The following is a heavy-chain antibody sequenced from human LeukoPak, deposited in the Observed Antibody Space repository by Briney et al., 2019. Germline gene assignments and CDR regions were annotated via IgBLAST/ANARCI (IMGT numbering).Heavy chain of an antibody. D-gene: IGHD3-16*02. Sequence: ASVKVSCKASGYTFTGYYMHWVRQAPGQGLEWMGIINPSGGSTSYAQKFQGRVTMTRDMSTSTVYMELSSLRSEDTAVYYCAXXXXXXXGSYRPGGYFDYWGQGTLVTVSS. CDR3: AXXXXXXXGSYRPGGYFDY. J-gene: IGHJ4*02. V-gene: IGHV1-46*01. CDR2: INPSGGST. CDR1: GYTFTGYY.